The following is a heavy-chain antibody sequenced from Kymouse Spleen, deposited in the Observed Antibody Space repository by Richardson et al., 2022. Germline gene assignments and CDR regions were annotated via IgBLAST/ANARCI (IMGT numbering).Heavy chain of an antibody. V-gene: IGHV4-39*01. CDR2: IYYSGST. D-gene: IGHD6-19*01. CDR1: GGSISSSSYY. CDR3: ARWGAVASYFDY. J-gene: IGHJ4*02. Sequence: QLQLQESGPGLVKPSETLSLTCTVSGGSISSSSYYWGWIRQPPGKGLEWIGSIYYSGSTYYNPSLKSRVTISVDTSKNQFSLKLSSVTAADTAVYYCARWGAVASYFDYWGQGTLVTVSS.